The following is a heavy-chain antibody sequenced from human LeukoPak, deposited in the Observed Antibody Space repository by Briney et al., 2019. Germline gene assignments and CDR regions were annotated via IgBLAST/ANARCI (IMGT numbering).Heavy chain of an antibody. V-gene: IGHV4-38-2*01. Sequence: SETLSLTCDISGHSTTRGYYWAWFRQSPGKGPEWIATFFQSQKSFYNASLESRVIMSLDTSKSQFSLNLTSVTAADTAVYYCARVLPVPYLLDSWGQGTHVSVSS. J-gene: IGHJ4*02. CDR2: FFQSQKS. CDR1: GHSTTRGYY. CDR3: ARVLPVPYLLDS. D-gene: IGHD3-10*02.